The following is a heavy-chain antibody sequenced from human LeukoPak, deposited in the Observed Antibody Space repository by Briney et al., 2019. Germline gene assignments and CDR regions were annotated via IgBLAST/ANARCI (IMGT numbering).Heavy chain of an antibody. CDR3: ARFRTWGDKAFDY. V-gene: IGHV3-53*01. CDR2: IYSGGTT. D-gene: IGHD2-21*02. CDR1: GFIVSSNY. Sequence: GGSLRLSCAASGFIVSSNYMSWVRQAPGKGLEWVSVIYSGGTTYYADSVKGRFTISRDSAKNSLYLQMNSLRAEDTAVYYCARFRTWGDKAFDYWGQGTLVTVSS. J-gene: IGHJ4*02.